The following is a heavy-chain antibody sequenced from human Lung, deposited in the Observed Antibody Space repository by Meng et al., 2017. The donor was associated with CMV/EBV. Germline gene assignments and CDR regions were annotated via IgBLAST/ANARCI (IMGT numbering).Heavy chain of an antibody. D-gene: IGHD4-11*01. V-gene: IGHV3-9*02. CDR1: GFTSHDYT. CDR3: ANDVVGAATTYYFDY. Sequence: GGSXRLXFTASGFTSHDYTMNWFRQVPGKGLEWVSGIKLNSGNILYADSEQGRFTISRDNARNSLYLKMNSLRAEDTAWYYCANDVVGAATTYYFDYWGQGXLVTVSS. J-gene: IGHJ4*02. CDR2: IKLNSGNI.